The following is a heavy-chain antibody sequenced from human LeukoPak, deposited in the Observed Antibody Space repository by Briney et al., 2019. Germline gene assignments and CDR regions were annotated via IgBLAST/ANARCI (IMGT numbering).Heavy chain of an antibody. V-gene: IGHV3-23*01. Sequence: PGGSLRLSCAASGFTFSSYAMSWVRQAPGKGLEWVSSISNSGGRTFYTDSVKGRFTISRDNSKNTLYLQMNSLRAEDTAVYYCARDPYYYDSSGYDPPSYYGMDVWGQGTTVTVSS. CDR3: ARDPYYYDSSGYDPPSYYGMDV. CDR1: GFTFSSYA. CDR2: ISNSGGRT. D-gene: IGHD3-22*01. J-gene: IGHJ6*02.